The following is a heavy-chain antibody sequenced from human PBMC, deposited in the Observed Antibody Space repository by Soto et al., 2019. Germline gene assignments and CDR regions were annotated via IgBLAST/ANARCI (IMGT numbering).Heavy chain of an antibody. Sequence: ASVKVSCKASGFTFTSSAVQWVRQARGQRLEWIGWIVVGSGNTNYAQKFQERVTITRDMSTSTAYMELSSLRSEDTAVYYCAAMDIVVVPAAIFYYYYGMDVWGQGTTVTVSS. D-gene: IGHD2-2*03. V-gene: IGHV1-58*01. CDR2: IVVGSGNT. CDR1: GFTFTSSA. CDR3: AAMDIVVVPAAIFYYYYGMDV. J-gene: IGHJ6*02.